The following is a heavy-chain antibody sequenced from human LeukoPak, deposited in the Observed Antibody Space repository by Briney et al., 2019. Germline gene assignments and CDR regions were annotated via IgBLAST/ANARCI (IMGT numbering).Heavy chain of an antibody. CDR1: GFSLSTNGMC. CDR3: VLSSGYTYASFDL. Sequence: SGPALVKPTQTLTLTCTFSGFSLSTNGMCVSWIRQPPGKALEWLALIYGADDKRYSPSLQSRLTIVKDTSKNQLVLAMTNMDPVDTATYYCVLSSGYTYASFDLWGQGTLVTVSS. V-gene: IGHV2-5*08. J-gene: IGHJ4*02. CDR2: IYGADDK. D-gene: IGHD5-18*01.